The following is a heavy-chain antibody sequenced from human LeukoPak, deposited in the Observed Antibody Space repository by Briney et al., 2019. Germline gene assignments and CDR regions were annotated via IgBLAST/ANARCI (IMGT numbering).Heavy chain of an antibody. CDR3: ASTGAHMVRGVSKVDY. V-gene: IGHV1-18*01. CDR1: GYTFTSYG. Sequence: ASVKVSCKASGYTFTSYGISWVRQAPGQGLEWMGWISAYNDNTNYAQKLQGRVTMTTDTSTSTAYMELRSLRSEDTAVYYCASTGAHMVRGVSKVDYWGQGTLVTVSS. D-gene: IGHD3-10*01. J-gene: IGHJ4*02. CDR2: ISAYNDNT.